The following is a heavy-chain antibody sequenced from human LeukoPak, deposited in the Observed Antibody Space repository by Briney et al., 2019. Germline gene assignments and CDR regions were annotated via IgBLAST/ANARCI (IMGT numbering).Heavy chain of an antibody. CDR1: GFTFSNAW. CDR3: TTDPGNYLNFDY. Sequence: GGSLRLSCAASGFTFSNAWMSWVRQAPGKGLEWVGRIKSKTDGGTTDYAAPVKGRFTISRDDSKNTLYLQMNSLKTEDTAVYYCTTDPGNYLNFDYWGQGTLVTVSS. J-gene: IGHJ4*02. V-gene: IGHV3-15*01. CDR2: IKSKTDGGTT. D-gene: IGHD4-11*01.